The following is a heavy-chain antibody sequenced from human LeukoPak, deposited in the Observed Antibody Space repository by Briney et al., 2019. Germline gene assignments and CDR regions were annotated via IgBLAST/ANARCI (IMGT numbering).Heavy chain of an antibody. J-gene: IGHJ5*02. CDR2: IYTSGST. V-gene: IGHV4-4*07. CDR1: GGSISSYY. Sequence: SETLSLTCTVSGGSISSYYWSWIRQPAGKGLEWIGRIYTSGSTHYNPSLKSRDTMSVDTSKNQFSLKLSSVTAACAAGYYCARIRYCSSTSCYAGVHWFDPWGQGTLVTVSS. CDR3: ARIRYCSSTSCYAGVHWFDP. D-gene: IGHD2-2*01.